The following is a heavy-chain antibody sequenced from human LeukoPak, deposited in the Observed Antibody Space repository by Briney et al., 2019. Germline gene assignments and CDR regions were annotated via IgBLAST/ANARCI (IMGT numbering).Heavy chain of an antibody. CDR2: ISFDGSNK. CDR3: AREYYYDSSGVLVPFDY. CDR1: GFTFSSYV. J-gene: IGHJ4*02. V-gene: IGHV3-30-3*01. Sequence: PGGSLRLSCAASGFTFSSYVMHWVRQAPGEGLEWVAVISFDGSNKYYGDSLKGRFTISRDNSKNTLYLQMNSLRAEDTAVYYCAREYYYDSSGVLVPFDYWGQGTLVTVSS. D-gene: IGHD3-22*01.